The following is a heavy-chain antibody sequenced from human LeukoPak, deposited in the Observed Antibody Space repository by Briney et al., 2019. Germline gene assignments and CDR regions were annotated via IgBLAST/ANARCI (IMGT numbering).Heavy chain of an antibody. Sequence: PGGSLRLSCAASGFTFSSYEMNWVRQVPGKGLEWVSYISSSGSTIYYADSVKGRFTISRDNAKNSLFLQMNSLRAEDTAAYYCARGPFPYYYDSSGYRKRAFDIWGQGTMVTVSS. J-gene: IGHJ3*02. CDR3: ARGPFPYYYDSSGYRKRAFDI. D-gene: IGHD3-22*01. V-gene: IGHV3-48*03. CDR1: GFTFSSYE. CDR2: ISSSGSTI.